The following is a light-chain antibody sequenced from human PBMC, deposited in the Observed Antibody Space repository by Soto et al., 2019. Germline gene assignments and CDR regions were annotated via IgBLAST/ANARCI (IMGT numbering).Light chain of an antibody. CDR1: SSDVGGYNY. CDR3: SSYTSSSTQV. V-gene: IGLV2-14*01. CDR2: EVS. Sequence: QSVLTQPASVSGSPGQSITISCTGTSSDVGGYNYVSWYQQYPGKAPKLMIYEVSNRPSGVSNRFSGSKSGNTASLTISGLQAEDEADYYCSSYTSSSTQVFGTGNKVIV. J-gene: IGLJ1*01.